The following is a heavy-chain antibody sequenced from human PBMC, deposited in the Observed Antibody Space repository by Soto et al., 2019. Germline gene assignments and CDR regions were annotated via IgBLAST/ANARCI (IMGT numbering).Heavy chain of an antibody. Sequence: EVQLVESGGGLVQPGGSLKLSCAASGFTFSGSAMHWVRQASGKGLEWVGRIRSKANSYATAYAASVKGRFTISRDDSKNTAYLQMNSLKTEDTAVYYCTSPDYYDSSGYYFFDYWGQGTLVTVSS. CDR1: GFTFSGSA. CDR2: IRSKANSYAT. V-gene: IGHV3-73*02. CDR3: TSPDYYDSSGYYFFDY. D-gene: IGHD3-22*01. J-gene: IGHJ4*02.